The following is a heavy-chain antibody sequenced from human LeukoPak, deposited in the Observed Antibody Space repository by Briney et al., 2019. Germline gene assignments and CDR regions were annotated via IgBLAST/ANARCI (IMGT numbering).Heavy chain of an antibody. D-gene: IGHD6-13*01. CDR3: ARELYSSSWAYYGMDV. Sequence: PPETLSLTCTVSGGSISSTSYYWGWIRQPPGKGLEWIGNIYYSENTYYNPSLKSRVTISVDTSKNQFSLKLSSVTAADTAVYYCARELYSSSWAYYGMDVWGQGTTVTVSS. V-gene: IGHV4-39*02. CDR2: IYYSENT. CDR1: GGSISSTSYY. J-gene: IGHJ6*02.